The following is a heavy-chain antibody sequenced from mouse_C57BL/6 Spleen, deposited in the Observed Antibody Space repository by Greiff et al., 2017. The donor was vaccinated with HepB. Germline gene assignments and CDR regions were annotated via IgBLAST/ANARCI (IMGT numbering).Heavy chain of an antibody. Sequence: EVQLQQSGPELVKPGASVKISCKASGYTFTDYYMNWVKQSHGKSLEWIGDINPNNGGTSYNQKFKGKATLTVDKSSSTAYMELRSLTSEDSAVYYCALIYYYGSSLFDYWGQGTTLTVSS. V-gene: IGHV1-26*01. CDR3: ALIYYYGSSLFDY. CDR1: GYTFTDYY. J-gene: IGHJ2*01. D-gene: IGHD1-1*01. CDR2: INPNNGGT.